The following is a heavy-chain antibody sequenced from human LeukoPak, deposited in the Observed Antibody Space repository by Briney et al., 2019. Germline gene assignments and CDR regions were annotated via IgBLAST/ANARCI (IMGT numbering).Heavy chain of an antibody. J-gene: IGHJ6*03. CDR2: INHSGST. V-gene: IGHV4-34*01. CDR1: GGSFSGYY. D-gene: IGHD3-3*01. CDR3: ARTKGDFWSGYFSYYYMDV. Sequence: SETLSLTCTVSGGSFSGYYWSWIRQTPEKGLEWIGEINHSGSTNYNPSLKSRVTISVDTSKNQFSLNLSSVTAADTAVFYCARTKGDFWSGYFSYYYMDVWGKGTTVTVSS.